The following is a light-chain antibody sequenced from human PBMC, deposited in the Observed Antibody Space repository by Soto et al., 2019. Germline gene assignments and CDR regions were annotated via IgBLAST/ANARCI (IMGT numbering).Light chain of an antibody. CDR1: ISNIGAGYA. J-gene: IGLJ1*01. Sequence: HSVLTQPPSVAGAPGQRVTISCTGSISNIGAGYAVHCYQQLSGTAPILLCYGNSNRPSGVPDRFSGSKSGTAASLAISGLQAEDEADYYCQSYDSSLSGFYVFGTGTKVTVL. CDR2: GNS. V-gene: IGLV1-40*01. CDR3: QSYDSSLSGFYV.